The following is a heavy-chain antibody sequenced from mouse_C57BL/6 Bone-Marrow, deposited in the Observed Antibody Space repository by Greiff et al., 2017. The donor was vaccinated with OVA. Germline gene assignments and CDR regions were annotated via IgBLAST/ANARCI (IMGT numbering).Heavy chain of an antibody. Sequence: VHVKQSGAELVRPGSSVKMSCKTSGYTFTSYGINWVKQRPGQGLEWIGYIYIGNGYTEYNEKFKGKATLTSDTSSSTAYMQLSSLTSEDSAIYFCARSFITTVGEGWYFDVWGTGTTVTVSS. J-gene: IGHJ1*03. D-gene: IGHD1-1*01. CDR3: ARSFITTVGEGWYFDV. V-gene: IGHV1-58*01. CDR1: GYTFTSYG. CDR2: IYIGNGYT.